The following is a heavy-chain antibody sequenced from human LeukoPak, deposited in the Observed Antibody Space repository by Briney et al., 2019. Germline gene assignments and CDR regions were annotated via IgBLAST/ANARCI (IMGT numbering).Heavy chain of an antibody. CDR3: ARQMRVSSGWYSDY. J-gene: IGHJ4*02. Sequence: GASVKVTCKASGYTFTGYYMHWVRQAPGQGLEWMGRINPNRGGTNYAKKFQGRVTMTRDTSISTAYMELSRLRSDDTAVYYCARQMRVSSGWYSDYWGQGTLVTVSS. CDR2: INPNRGGT. CDR1: GYTFTGYY. D-gene: IGHD6-19*01. V-gene: IGHV1-2*06.